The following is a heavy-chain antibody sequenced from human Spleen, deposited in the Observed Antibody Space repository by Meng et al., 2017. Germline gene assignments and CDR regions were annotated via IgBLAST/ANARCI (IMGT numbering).Heavy chain of an antibody. Sequence: SVKVSCKASGYTFTSYGISWVRQAPGQRLEWMGWINAVFGTTNYAQKFQGRVTITTDESTSTVYMELTRLTSEDTAVYFCARKAGNCISTTCYSLDYWGQGTLVTVSS. J-gene: IGHJ4*02. CDR1: GYTFTSYG. D-gene: IGHD2-2*01. V-gene: IGHV1-69*05. CDR2: INAVFGTT. CDR3: ARKAGNCISTTCYSLDY.